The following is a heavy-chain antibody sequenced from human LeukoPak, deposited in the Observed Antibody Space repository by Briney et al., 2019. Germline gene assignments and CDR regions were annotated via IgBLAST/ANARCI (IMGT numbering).Heavy chain of an antibody. CDR2: INPNSGGT. Sequence: ASVKASCKASGYTFTGYYMHWVRQAPGQGLEWMGWINPNSGGTNYAQKFQGRVTMTRDTSISTAYMELSRLRSDDTAVYYCARVVVVPAAKHWFDPWGQGTLVTVSS. CDR3: ARVVVVPAAKHWFDP. J-gene: IGHJ5*02. D-gene: IGHD2-2*01. CDR1: GYTFTGYY. V-gene: IGHV1-2*02.